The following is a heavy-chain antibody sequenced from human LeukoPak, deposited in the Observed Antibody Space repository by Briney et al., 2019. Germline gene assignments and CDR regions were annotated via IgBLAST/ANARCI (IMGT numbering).Heavy chain of an antibody. D-gene: IGHD2-15*01. CDR1: GGSISSYY. Sequence: SETLSLTCTVSGGSISSYYWSWIRQPAGKGLEWIGRIYTSGSTNYNPSLKSRVTMSVDTSKNQFSLKLSSVTAADTAVYYCARGRFVDVWELLRDDAFDIWGQGTMVTVSS. J-gene: IGHJ3*02. V-gene: IGHV4-4*07. CDR3: ARGRFVDVWELLRDDAFDI. CDR2: IYTSGST.